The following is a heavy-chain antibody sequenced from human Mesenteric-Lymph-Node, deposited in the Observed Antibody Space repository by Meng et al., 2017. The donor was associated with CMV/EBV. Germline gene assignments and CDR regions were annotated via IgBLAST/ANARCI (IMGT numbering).Heavy chain of an antibody. CDR3: ARDRDTDWYSPFDY. V-gene: IGHV1-2*06. CDR1: GYTFSDYY. Sequence: QVQLVQSGTEVKKPGASVRVSCKASGYTFSDYYINWVRQAPGQGLEWMGRINPKTGGRSYAQNFQGRVTMTRDTSINTAYMEVNRLNSGDTAMYYCARDRDTDWYSPFDYWGPGTLVTVSS. CDR2: INPKTGGR. J-gene: IGHJ4*02. D-gene: IGHD3-9*01.